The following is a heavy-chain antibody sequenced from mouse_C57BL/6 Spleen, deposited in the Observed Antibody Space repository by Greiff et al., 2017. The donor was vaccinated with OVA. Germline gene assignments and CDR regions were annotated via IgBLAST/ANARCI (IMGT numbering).Heavy chain of an antibody. D-gene: IGHD1-1*01. CDR2: IWGGGST. CDR3: AKRHYYGSSHWYFDV. CDR1: GFSLTSYG. V-gene: IGHV2-9*01. J-gene: IGHJ1*03. Sequence: VQLQESGPGLVAPSQSLSITCTVSGFSLTSYGVAWVRQPPGKGLEWLGVIWGGGSTNYNSALISRLSISKDNSKRQVFLKMNSLQTDDTAMYYCAKRHYYGSSHWYFDVWGTGTTVTVSS.